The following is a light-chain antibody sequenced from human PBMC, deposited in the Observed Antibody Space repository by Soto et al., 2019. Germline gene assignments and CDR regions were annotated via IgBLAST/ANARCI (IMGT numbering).Light chain of an antibody. CDR2: DAS. Sequence: EIVLTQSPATLSLSPGERATLSCRASQSISSQLAWYQQKPGQAPRLLIYDASNRVTGIPARFRGSGSGTDFTLTIAGLEPADFAVYYCQQRGNWHSLTFGRGTKVEIK. CDR3: QQRGNWHSLT. V-gene: IGKV3-11*01. CDR1: QSISSQ. J-gene: IGKJ4*01.